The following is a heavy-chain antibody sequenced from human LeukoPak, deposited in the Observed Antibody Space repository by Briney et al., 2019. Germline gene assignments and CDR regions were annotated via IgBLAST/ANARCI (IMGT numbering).Heavy chain of an antibody. CDR1: GFTFGSYA. J-gene: IGHJ4*02. CDR3: VTDLRNSLGATYLDY. Sequence: PGGSLRLSCAASGFTFGSYAMSGVRQPPGKGLEWVSTISNTGDTTYDADSVKGRFTISRDNSKNTLYLQMSSLRAEDTAVYYCVTDLRNSLGATYLDYWGQGTLVTVSS. CDR2: ISNTGDTT. V-gene: IGHV3-23*01. D-gene: IGHD1-26*01.